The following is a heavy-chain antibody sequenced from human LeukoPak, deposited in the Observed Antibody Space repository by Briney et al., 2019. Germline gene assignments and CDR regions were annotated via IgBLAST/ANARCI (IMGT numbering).Heavy chain of an antibody. CDR1: GGSISSYY. Sequence: SETLSLTCTVSGGSISSYYWSWIRQPPGKGLEWIGYIYYSGSTNYNPSLKSRVTISVDTSKNQFSLKLSSVTAADTAVYYCATQGYSSQKYRFDYWGQGTLVTVSS. V-gene: IGHV4-59*08. CDR2: IYYSGST. D-gene: IGHD6-13*01. CDR3: ATQGYSSQKYRFDY. J-gene: IGHJ4*02.